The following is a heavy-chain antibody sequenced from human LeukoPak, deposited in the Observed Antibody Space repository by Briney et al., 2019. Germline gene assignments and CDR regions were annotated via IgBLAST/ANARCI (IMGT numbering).Heavy chain of an antibody. CDR1: GGSISTSNCC. J-gene: IGHJ3*02. V-gene: IGHV4-39*01. Sequence: SETLSLTCTVSGGSISTSNCCWGWIRQPPGKGLEWIGTIHYSGSTYYTPSLKSRVSMAADTSKNHFSLNLRSVSAADTAVYYCARHRADDPSDPFYTTGPGTMVTVSS. D-gene: IGHD5-24*01. CDR2: IHYSGST. CDR3: ARHRADDPSDPFYT.